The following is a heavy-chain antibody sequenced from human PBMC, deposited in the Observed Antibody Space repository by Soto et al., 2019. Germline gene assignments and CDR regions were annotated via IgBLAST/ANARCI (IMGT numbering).Heavy chain of an antibody. CDR2: IYYSGST. CDR3: ARGARGSNWFDP. Sequence: SETLSLTCTVSGGSISSGDYYWSWIRQPPGKGLEWIGYIYYSGSTYYNPSLKSRVTISVDTSKNQFSLKLGSVTAADTAVYYCARGARGSNWFDPWGQGTLVTVSS. D-gene: IGHD2-15*01. V-gene: IGHV4-30-4*01. J-gene: IGHJ5*02. CDR1: GGSISSGDYY.